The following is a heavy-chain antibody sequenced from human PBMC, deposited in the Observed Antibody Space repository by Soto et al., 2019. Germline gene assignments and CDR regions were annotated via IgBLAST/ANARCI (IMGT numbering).Heavy chain of an antibody. CDR2: IYYSGST. V-gene: IGHV4-59*01. Sequence: SETLSLTCTVSGGSISSYYWSWIRQPPGKELKWIGYIYYSGSTNYDPSLKSRVTKSVDTSKNQFSLKLSSVTAADTAVYYCAREDPTVTTFAYWGRGTLVTVSS. J-gene: IGHJ4*02. CDR1: GGSISSYY. D-gene: IGHD4-17*01. CDR3: AREDPTVTTFAY.